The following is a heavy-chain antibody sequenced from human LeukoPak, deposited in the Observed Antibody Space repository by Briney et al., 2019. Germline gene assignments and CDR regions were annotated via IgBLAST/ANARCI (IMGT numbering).Heavy chain of an antibody. Sequence: PSETLSLTCTVSGDSFSSGSYHWSWIRQPAGKGQEWIGRISSSGITNYNPSLKSRVTISLDTSKNPFSLNLISVTAADTAVYYCARTGYSSGWYRGGVDYWGQGTLVTVSS. CDR2: ISSSGIT. V-gene: IGHV4-61*02. D-gene: IGHD6-19*01. CDR3: ARTGYSSGWYRGGVDY. CDR1: GDSFSSGSYH. J-gene: IGHJ4*02.